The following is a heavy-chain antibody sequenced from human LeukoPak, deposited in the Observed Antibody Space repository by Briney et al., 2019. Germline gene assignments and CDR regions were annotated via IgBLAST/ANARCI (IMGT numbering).Heavy chain of an antibody. J-gene: IGHJ4*02. Sequence: GGSLRLSCAASGFTFSSYGMHWVRQAPGKGLEWVAVISYDGSNKYYADSVKGRFTISRDNSKSTLYLQMNSLRAEDTAVYYCAKLSTVTTYSSDYWGQGTLVTVSS. D-gene: IGHD4-17*01. CDR2: ISYDGSNK. V-gene: IGHV3-30*18. CDR3: AKLSTVTTYSSDY. CDR1: GFTFSSYG.